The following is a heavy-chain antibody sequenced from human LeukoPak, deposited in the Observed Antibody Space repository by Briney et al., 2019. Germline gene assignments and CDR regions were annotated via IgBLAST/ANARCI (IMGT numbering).Heavy chain of an antibody. CDR2: IYYSGST. CDR3: ARETSQKGAHYMDV. V-gene: IGHV4-39*07. CDR1: GGSISSGSYY. J-gene: IGHJ6*03. Sequence: SETLSPTCTVSGGSISSGSYYWGWIRQPPGKGLEWIGSIYYSGSTYYNPSLKSRVTISVDTSKKQFSLKLSSVTAADTAVYYCARETSQKGAHYMDVWGEGTTVTISS. D-gene: IGHD3-16*01.